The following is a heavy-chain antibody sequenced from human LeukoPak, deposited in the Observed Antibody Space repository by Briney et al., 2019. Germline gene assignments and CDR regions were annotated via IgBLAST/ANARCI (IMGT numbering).Heavy chain of an antibody. CDR3: ARTAGGNSYYYTDV. CDR1: GFSLSTSGMC. J-gene: IGHJ6*03. D-gene: IGHD4-23*01. Sequence: SGPTLVNPTQTLTLTGTFSGFSLSTSGMCVSWIRQPPGKALEWLARVDWDDDKYYNTYLKTRLTISKDTSKNQVVLTMTNVNTVDTATYYCARTAGGNSYYYTDVWGKGTTVTVSS. CDR2: VDWDDDK. V-gene: IGHV2-70*11.